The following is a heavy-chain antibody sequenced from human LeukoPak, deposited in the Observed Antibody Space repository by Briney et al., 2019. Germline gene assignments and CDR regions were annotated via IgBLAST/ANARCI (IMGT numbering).Heavy chain of an antibody. CDR3: ARVDWNYERGIDY. Sequence: SETLSLTCTVSGDSISSYYWSWIRQPPGKGLEWIGYIYYSGSTNYNPSLKSRVTISVDTSKNQFSLKLSSVTAADTAVYYCARVDWNYERGIDYWGQGTLVTVSS. V-gene: IGHV4-59*01. D-gene: IGHD1-7*01. J-gene: IGHJ4*02. CDR1: GDSISSYY. CDR2: IYYSGST.